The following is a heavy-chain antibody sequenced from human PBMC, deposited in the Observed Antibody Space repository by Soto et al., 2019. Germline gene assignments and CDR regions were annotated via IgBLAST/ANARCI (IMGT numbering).Heavy chain of an antibody. CDR1: EFTFSSYV. V-gene: IGHV3-30-3*01. CDR2: ISFDGGNK. Sequence: QVQLVESGGGVVQPGTSLRLSCAASEFTFSSYVMHWVRQAPGKGLEWVALISFDGGNKYYADSVKGRFTISRDNSKNILYLQMNSLRAEDAAVYYCASGRYPTSPFQPFDPWGQGTLVTVSS. CDR3: ASGRYPTSPFQPFDP. D-gene: IGHD3-9*01. J-gene: IGHJ5*02.